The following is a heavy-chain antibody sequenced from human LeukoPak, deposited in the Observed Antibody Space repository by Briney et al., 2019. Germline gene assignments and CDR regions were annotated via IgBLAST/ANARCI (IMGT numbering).Heavy chain of an antibody. CDR2: IYYSGST. Sequence: PSETLSLTCTVSGGSISSYYWSWIRQPPGKGLEWIGYIYYSGSTNYIPSLKSRVTISVDTSKNQFSLKLSSVTAADTAVYYCARGTLRYFDWLHHDYWGQGTLVTVSS. D-gene: IGHD3-9*01. CDR1: GGSISSYY. J-gene: IGHJ4*02. CDR3: ARGTLRYFDWLHHDY. V-gene: IGHV4-59*12.